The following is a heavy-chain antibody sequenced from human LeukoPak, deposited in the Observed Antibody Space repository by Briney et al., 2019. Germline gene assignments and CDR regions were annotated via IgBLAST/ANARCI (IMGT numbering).Heavy chain of an antibody. D-gene: IGHD3-10*01. CDR2: ISAYNGNT. CDR3: ARGVIHLGYYYYGMDV. Sequence: GASVKVACQASGYTFTSYGISWVRQAPGRGLEWMGWISAYNGNTNYAQKLQGRVTMTTGTSTSTAYMGLRSLRSDDTAVYYCARGVIHLGYYYYGMDVWGKGTTVTVSS. V-gene: IGHV1-18*04. CDR1: GYTFTSYG. J-gene: IGHJ6*04.